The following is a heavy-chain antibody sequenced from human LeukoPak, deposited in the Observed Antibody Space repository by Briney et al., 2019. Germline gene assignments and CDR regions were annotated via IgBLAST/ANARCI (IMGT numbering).Heavy chain of an antibody. CDR2: ISSSGSTI. D-gene: IGHD3-9*01. V-gene: IGHV3-48*03. CDR3: ARAAPVLRYFDY. J-gene: IGHJ4*02. Sequence: GGSLRLSCAASGFTFSSYEMNRVRQAPGKGLEWVSYISSSGSTIYYADSVKGRFTISRDNAKNSLYLQMNSLRAEDTAVYYCARAAPVLRYFDYWGQGTLVTVSS. CDR1: GFTFSSYE.